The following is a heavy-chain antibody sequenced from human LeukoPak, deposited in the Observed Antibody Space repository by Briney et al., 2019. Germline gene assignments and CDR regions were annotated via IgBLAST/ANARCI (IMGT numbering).Heavy chain of an antibody. D-gene: IGHD1-1*01. J-gene: IGHJ4*02. CDR3: ARHDYNWKTFDY. Sequence: PSGTLSLTCVVFGYSISMSNWWNWVRQPPGKGLEWIGSVHYSGNTNYNPSLKSRVTISLDTSKNQFSLKLSYVTAADTAVYYCARHDYNWKTFDYWGQGTLVTVSS. V-gene: IGHV4-4*02. CDR2: VHYSGNT. CDR1: GYSISMSNW.